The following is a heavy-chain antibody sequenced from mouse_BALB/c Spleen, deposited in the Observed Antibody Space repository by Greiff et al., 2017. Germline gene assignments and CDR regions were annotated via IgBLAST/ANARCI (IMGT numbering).Heavy chain of an antibody. CDR2: INPSTGYT. V-gene: IGHV1-7*01. J-gene: IGHJ4*01. CDR1: GYTFTSYW. D-gene: IGHD2-1*01. CDR3: ARSGGNYNYYAMDY. Sequence: QVQLKESGAELAKPGASVKMSCKASGYTFTSYWMHWVKQRPGQGLEWIGYINPSTGYTEYNQKFKDKATLTADKSSSTAYMQLSSLTSEDSAVYYCARSGGNYNYYAMDYWGQGTSVTVSS.